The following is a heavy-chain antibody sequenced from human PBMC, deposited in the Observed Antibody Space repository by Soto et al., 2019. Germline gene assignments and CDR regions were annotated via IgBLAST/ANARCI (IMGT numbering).Heavy chain of an antibody. CDR2: ISGSGGST. V-gene: IGHV3-23*01. CDR1: GFTFSSYA. D-gene: IGHD3-22*01. Sequence: EVQLLESGGGLVQPGGSLRLSCAASGFTFSSYAMSWVRQAPGKGLEWVSAISGSGGSTYYADAVKGRFTISRDNSKNTLYLQRNSVRAEDTAVYYCAKVSYYYDSSGYYSSWFDPWGQGTLVTVSS. J-gene: IGHJ5*02. CDR3: AKVSYYYDSSGYYSSWFDP.